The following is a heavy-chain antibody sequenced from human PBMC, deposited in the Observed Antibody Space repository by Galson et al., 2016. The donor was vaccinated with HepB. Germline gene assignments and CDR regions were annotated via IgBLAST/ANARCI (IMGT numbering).Heavy chain of an antibody. CDR3: ARPPYYDVWSGFGR. D-gene: IGHD3-3*01. V-gene: IGHV5-51*03. J-gene: IGHJ4*02. Sequence: QSGAEVKKPGESLKISCKASGYSFTSYWIGWVRQMPGKGLEWMGIIFPGDSDTKYSPSFGGLVTISVDRSINTAYLQWSSLRASDTARYNCARPPYYDVWSGFGRWGQGTLVTVSS. CDR2: IFPGDSDT. CDR1: GYSFTSYW.